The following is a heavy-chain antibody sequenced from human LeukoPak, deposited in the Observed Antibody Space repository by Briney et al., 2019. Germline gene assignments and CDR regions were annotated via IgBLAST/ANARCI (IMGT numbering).Heavy chain of an antibody. CDR2: ISYDGSNK. V-gene: IGHV3-30*03. CDR3: ASSSSGGSSDY. D-gene: IGHD2-15*01. J-gene: IGHJ4*02. Sequence: GGSLRLSCAASGFTFSSYAMSWVRQAPGKGLEWVAVISYDGSNKYYADSVKGRFTISRDNSKNTLYLQMNSLRAEDTAVYYCASSSSGGSSDYWGQGTLVTVSS. CDR1: GFTFSSYA.